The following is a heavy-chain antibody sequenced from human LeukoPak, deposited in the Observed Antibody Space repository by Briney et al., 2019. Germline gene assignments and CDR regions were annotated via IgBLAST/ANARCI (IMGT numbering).Heavy chain of an antibody. J-gene: IGHJ4*02. CDR3: ASGDYGEDYFDY. CDR2: IIPIFGTA. V-gene: IGHV1-69*13. Sequence: SVKVSCKASGGTFSSYAISWVRQAPGQGLEWMGGIIPIFGTANYAQKFQGRVTITADESTSTAYVELSSLRSEDTAVYYCASGDYGEDYFDYWGQGTLVTVSS. D-gene: IGHD4-17*01. CDR1: GGTFSSYA.